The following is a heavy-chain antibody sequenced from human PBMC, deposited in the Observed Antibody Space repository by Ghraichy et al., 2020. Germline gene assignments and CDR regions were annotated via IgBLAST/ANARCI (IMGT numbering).Heavy chain of an antibody. CDR1: GGSFRNYY. CDR3: ARGGYNWNHPYFDP. CDR2: VNDIGNT. Sequence: SETLSLTCAVSGGSFRNYYWSWIRQPPGKGLDWIGEVNDIGNTNYNPSLTGRVTISVDTSKNQFSLTVTSVTAADTAVYFCARGGYNWNHPYFDPWGQGNPVTGSS. D-gene: IGHD1-14*01. V-gene: IGHV4-34*01. J-gene: IGHJ5*02.